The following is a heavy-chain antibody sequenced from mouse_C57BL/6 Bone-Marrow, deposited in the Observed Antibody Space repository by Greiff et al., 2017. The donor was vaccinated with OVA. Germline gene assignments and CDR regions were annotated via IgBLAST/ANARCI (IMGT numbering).Heavy chain of an antibody. V-gene: IGHV1-85*01. Sequence: VKLVESGPELVKPGASVKLSCKASGYTFTSYDINWVKQRPGQGLEWIGWIYPRDGSTKYNEKFKGKATLTVDTSSSTAYMELHSLTSEDSAVYFCAREDFITTVVAPYFDVWGTGTTVTVSS. CDR2: IYPRDGST. CDR1: GYTFTSYD. J-gene: IGHJ1*03. CDR3: AREDFITTVVAPYFDV. D-gene: IGHD1-1*01.